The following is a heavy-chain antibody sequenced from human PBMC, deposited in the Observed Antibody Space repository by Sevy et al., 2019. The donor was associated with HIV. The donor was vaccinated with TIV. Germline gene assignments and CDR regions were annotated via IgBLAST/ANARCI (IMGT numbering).Heavy chain of an antibody. CDR1: GYTFTSYG. V-gene: IGHV1-18*01. Sequence: ASVKVSCKASGYTFTSYGISWVRQAPGQGLEWMGWISAYNGNTNYAQKLQGRVTRTTDTSTRPAYMELRSLRSDDTAVYYCARTAVKYYYDSSGYEFDYWGQGTLVTVSS. CDR3: ARTAVKYYYDSSGYEFDY. CDR2: ISAYNGNT. D-gene: IGHD3-22*01. J-gene: IGHJ4*02.